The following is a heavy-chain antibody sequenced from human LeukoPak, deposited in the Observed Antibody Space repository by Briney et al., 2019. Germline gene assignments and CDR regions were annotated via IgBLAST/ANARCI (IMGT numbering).Heavy chain of an antibody. D-gene: IGHD2-15*01. Sequence: ASVKVSCKASGFTFTSSAMQWVQQARGQRLEWIGWIVVGSGNTNYAQKFQERVTITRDMSTSTAYMELSSLRSEDTAVYYCARGAPDIVVVVARGYYFDYWGQGTLVTVSS. CDR3: ARGAPDIVVVVARGYYFDY. CDR1: GFTFTSSA. CDR2: IVVGSGNT. J-gene: IGHJ4*02. V-gene: IGHV1-58*02.